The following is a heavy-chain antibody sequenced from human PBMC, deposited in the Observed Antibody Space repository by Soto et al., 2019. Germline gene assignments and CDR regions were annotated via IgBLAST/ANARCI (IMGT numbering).Heavy chain of an antibody. Sequence: QVQLVQSGAEVKKPGSSVKVSCKASGGTFSSYAISWVRQAPGQGLEWMGGIIPIFGTANYAQKFQGRVTITADESTSTAYIELSSLRSEDTAVYYCARGGAGTKTFLNWFDPWGQGTLVTVSS. J-gene: IGHJ5*02. CDR2: IIPIFGTA. CDR3: ARGGAGTKTFLNWFDP. D-gene: IGHD1-7*01. V-gene: IGHV1-69*01. CDR1: GGTFSSYA.